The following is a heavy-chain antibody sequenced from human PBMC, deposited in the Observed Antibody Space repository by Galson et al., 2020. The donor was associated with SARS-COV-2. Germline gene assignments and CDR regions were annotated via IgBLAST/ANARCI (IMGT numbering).Heavy chain of an antibody. V-gene: IGHV4-61*02. J-gene: IGHJ6*02. CDR1: GPSTRSGRNH. D-gene: IGHD3-3*01. Sequence: SETLSPTCTVSGPSTRSGRNHWSWIRQPAGKGLESFGRIYTSGNTNYNPSLKSRVTISLDTSKNQFSLRLRSLTAADTAVYYCARGEFLEFYYYGMDVWGQGTTVTVSS. CDR2: IYTSGNT. CDR3: ARGEFLEFYYYGMDV.